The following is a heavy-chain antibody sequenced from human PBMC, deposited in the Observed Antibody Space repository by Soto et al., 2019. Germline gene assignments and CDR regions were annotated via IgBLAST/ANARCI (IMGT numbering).Heavy chain of an antibody. CDR2: IRDTGDIT. J-gene: IGHJ6*02. CDR3: AKGGRFYGLDV. V-gene: IGHV3-23*01. Sequence: PAGSLRLSCAVSGFTFSDYSMTWVRQAPGKGLEWVSVIRDTGDITYYADSVKGRFTSSRDNSKHTLDLQMNSLRAEDTAVYYCAKGGRFYGLDVWGQGTTVTVSS. D-gene: IGHD3-10*01. CDR1: GFTFSDYS.